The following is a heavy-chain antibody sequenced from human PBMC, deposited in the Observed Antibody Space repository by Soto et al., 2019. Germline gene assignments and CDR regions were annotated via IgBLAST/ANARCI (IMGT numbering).Heavy chain of an antibody. Sequence: PSETLSPTCTVSVASISSSYWSWIRQSPGKVLEWIGYVYYSGSTNYNPSLKSRVTISVDTSKNQFYLKLSSVTAADTAVYYCARGYYDSSGQSNTFDIWGQGTMVT. CDR1: VASISSSY. CDR3: ARGYYDSSGQSNTFDI. D-gene: IGHD3-22*01. J-gene: IGHJ3*02. CDR2: VYYSGST. V-gene: IGHV4-59*01.